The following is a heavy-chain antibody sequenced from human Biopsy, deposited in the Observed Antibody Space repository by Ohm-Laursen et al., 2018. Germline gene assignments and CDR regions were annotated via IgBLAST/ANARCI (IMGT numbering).Heavy chain of an antibody. Sequence: SETLSLTCTVSGGSISSDYWSWIRQSPGKGLEWIGYISNRGSTNYNPSLRGRVTISVDTSKNQFSLKLSSVTAADTAVFFCARLYRLDDYWNGDPPDAFDVWGQGTRVTVSS. J-gene: IGHJ3*01. V-gene: IGHV4-59*01. CDR3: ARLYRLDDYWNGDPPDAFDV. CDR2: ISNRGST. D-gene: IGHD3-3*01. CDR1: GGSISSDY.